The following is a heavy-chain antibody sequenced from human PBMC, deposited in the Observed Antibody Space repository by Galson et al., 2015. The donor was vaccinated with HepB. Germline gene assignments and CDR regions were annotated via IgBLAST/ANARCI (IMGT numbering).Heavy chain of an antibody. V-gene: IGHV3-23*01. CDR3: AKGGRDDYSDNCQYLYY. Sequence: SLRLSCATSGFTFSNYGMTWVRQAPGKGLEWVSSISSSGEKIGYADSVKGRFTVSRDNPKSTLYLQMNGLRGEDSAVYFCAKGGRDDYSDNCQYLYYWGQGTLVTVSS. J-gene: IGHJ4*02. CDR2: ISSSGEKI. CDR1: GFTFSNYG. D-gene: IGHD3-16*01.